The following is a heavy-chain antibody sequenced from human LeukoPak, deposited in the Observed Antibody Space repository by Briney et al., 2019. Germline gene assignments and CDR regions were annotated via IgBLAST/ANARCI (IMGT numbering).Heavy chain of an antibody. J-gene: IGHJ6*03. V-gene: IGHV1-69*13. Sequence: SVKVSCKASGGTFSSYAISWVRQAPGQGLEWMGGIIPIFGTANYAQKFQGRVTITADESTSTAYMELSSLRSEDTAVYYCARSQTGDVDYYYMDVWGKGTTVTISS. D-gene: IGHD7-27*01. CDR3: ARSQTGDVDYYYMDV. CDR1: GGTFSSYA. CDR2: IIPIFGTA.